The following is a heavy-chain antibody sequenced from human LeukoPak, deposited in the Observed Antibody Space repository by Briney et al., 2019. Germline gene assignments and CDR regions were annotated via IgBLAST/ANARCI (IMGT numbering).Heavy chain of an antibody. Sequence: ASAKVSCKASGYTFTGYYMHWVRQAPGQGLEWMGWINPNSGGTNYAQKFQGRVTMTRDTSISTAYMELSRLRSDDTAVYYCATAEEYYYDSSGYYYGGYFQHWGQGTQVTVSS. CDR3: ATAEEYYYDSSGYYYGGYFQH. D-gene: IGHD3-22*01. J-gene: IGHJ1*01. CDR1: GYTFTGYY. CDR2: INPNSGGT. V-gene: IGHV1-2*02.